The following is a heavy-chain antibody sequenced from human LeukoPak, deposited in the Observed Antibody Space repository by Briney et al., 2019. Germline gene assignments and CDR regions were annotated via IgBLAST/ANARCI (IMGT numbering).Heavy chain of an antibody. D-gene: IGHD3-22*01. J-gene: IGHJ3*02. CDR1: GFTFSSYG. V-gene: IGHV3-33*01. CDR2: IWYDGSNK. CDR3: ARRVLSSGDAFDI. Sequence: PGRSLRLSCAASGFTFSSYGMHWVRQAPGKGLEWVAVIWYDGSNKYYADSVKGRFTISRDNSKNTLYLQMSSLRAEDTAVYYCARRVLSSGDAFDIWGQGTMVTVSS.